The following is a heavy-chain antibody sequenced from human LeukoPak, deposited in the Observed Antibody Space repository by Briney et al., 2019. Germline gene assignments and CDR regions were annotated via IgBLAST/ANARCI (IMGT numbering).Heavy chain of an antibody. CDR3: AKRYCSTTSCYLSRSFFFDY. Sequence: GGSLRLSCAASGFTFSGSAMHWVRQAPGKGLEWVSLISGNGGSTYYADSVKGRFTISRDNSKNTLYLQMSSLRVEDTAVYYCAKRYCSTTSCYLSRSFFFDYWGQGTLVTVSS. J-gene: IGHJ4*02. V-gene: IGHV3-23*01. CDR1: GFTFSGSA. D-gene: IGHD2-2*01. CDR2: ISGNGGST.